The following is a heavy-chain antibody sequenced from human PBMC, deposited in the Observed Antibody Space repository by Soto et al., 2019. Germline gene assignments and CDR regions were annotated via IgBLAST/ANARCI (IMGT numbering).Heavy chain of an antibody. Sequence: QVQLVQSGAEVKKPGASVKVSCKASGYTFTSYGISWVRQAPGQGLEWMGWISAYNGNTNYAQKLQGRVTMTTDTATSTADMELRSLRSDDTAVEYCARVPDDEFWSGYYTTPYYFDYWGQGTLVTVSS. CDR1: GYTFTSYG. V-gene: IGHV1-18*01. CDR3: ARVPDDEFWSGYYTTPYYFDY. D-gene: IGHD3-3*01. CDR2: ISAYNGNT. J-gene: IGHJ4*02.